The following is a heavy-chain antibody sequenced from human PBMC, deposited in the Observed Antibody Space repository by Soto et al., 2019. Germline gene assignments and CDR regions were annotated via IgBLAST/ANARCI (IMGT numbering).Heavy chain of an antibody. CDR1: GYTLTELS. J-gene: IGHJ5*02. CDR3: ATINYYDSQFGPWGAGRGWFDP. Sequence: ASVKVSCKVSGYTLTELSMHCVRQAPGKGLEWMGGFDPEDGETIYAQKCQGRVTMTEDTSTDTAYMELSSLRSEDTAVYYCATINYYDSQFGPWGAGRGWFDPWGQGTLVTVSS. CDR2: FDPEDGET. V-gene: IGHV1-24*01. D-gene: IGHD3-22*01.